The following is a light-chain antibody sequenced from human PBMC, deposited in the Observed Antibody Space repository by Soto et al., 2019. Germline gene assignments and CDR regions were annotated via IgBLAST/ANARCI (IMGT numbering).Light chain of an antibody. J-gene: IGKJ1*01. CDR1: QRVSSSY. CDR3: QQYGSSGWT. Sequence: EIVLTQSPGTLSLSPGERATLSCRASQRVSSSYLAWYQQKPGQAPRLLIYGASSRATGIPDRFSGSGSGTAFTLTISRLEPEDFAVYYWQQYGSSGWTFGQGTKVEIK. CDR2: GAS. V-gene: IGKV3-20*01.